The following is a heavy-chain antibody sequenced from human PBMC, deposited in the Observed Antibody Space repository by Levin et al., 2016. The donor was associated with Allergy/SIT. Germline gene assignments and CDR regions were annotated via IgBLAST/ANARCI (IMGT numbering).Heavy chain of an antibody. V-gene: IGHV3-30-3*01. CDR2: ISYDVSNK. J-gene: IGHJ4*02. CDR3: ARDRNWNFYYFDY. Sequence: WIRQPPGKGLEWLAVISYDVSNKYYADSVRGRFTISRDNSRNTLYLQMNSLRAEDTAVYYCARDRNWNFYYFDYWGQGTLVTVSS. D-gene: IGHD1-7*01.